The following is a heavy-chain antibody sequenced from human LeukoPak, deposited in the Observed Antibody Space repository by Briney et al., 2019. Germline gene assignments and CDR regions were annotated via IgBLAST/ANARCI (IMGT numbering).Heavy chain of an antibody. D-gene: IGHD3-9*01. CDR1: GYTFTGYY. CDR2: INPNSGGT. V-gene: IGHV1-2*02. J-gene: IGHJ6*02. CDR3: ARTPWLLAGGMDV. Sequence: ASVKVSCKASGYTFTGYYMHWVRQAPGQGLEWMGWINPNSGGTNYAQKFQGRVTMTRDTSISTAYMELRSLRSDDTAVYYCARTPWLLAGGMDVWGQGTTVTVSS.